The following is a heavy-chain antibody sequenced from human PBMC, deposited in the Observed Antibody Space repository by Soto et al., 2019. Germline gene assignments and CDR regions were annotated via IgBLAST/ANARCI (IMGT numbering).Heavy chain of an antibody. CDR1: GGSISTRTYY. D-gene: IGHD3-3*01. CDR3: AATSTTFGARGQFVP. V-gene: IGHV4-39*01. CDR2: ISDSANT. Sequence: PSETLSLTCTVSGGSISTRTYYWGWIRQPPGKGLEWLGSISDSANTYYNPSLKRRVTLSVDSSKNQFSLKPTSVNAAGTAVFYCAATSTTFGARGQFVPWGQGIRVTDSS. J-gene: IGHJ5*02.